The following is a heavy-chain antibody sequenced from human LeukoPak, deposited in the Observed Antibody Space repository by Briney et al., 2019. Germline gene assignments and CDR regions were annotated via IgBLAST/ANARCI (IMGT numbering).Heavy chain of an antibody. CDR1: RGSISSYY. Sequence: PSETLSLTCTVSRGSISSYYWSWIRQSPGQGLEWIGYIYYSGSTDYNPSLKSRVNISVDTSKNQFSLKLSSVTAADTAVYYCARVRVSSGSHPWYFDYWGQGTLVTVSS. V-gene: IGHV4-59*01. J-gene: IGHJ4*02. CDR3: ARVRVSSGSHPWYFDY. D-gene: IGHD3-22*01. CDR2: IYYSGST.